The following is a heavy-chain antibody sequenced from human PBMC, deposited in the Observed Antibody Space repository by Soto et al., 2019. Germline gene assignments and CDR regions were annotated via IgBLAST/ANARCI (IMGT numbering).Heavy chain of an antibody. Sequence: GGSLRLSCAASGFTFSSYGMHWVRQAPGKGLEWVAVISYDGSNKYYADSVKGRFTISRDNAKNSLYLQMNSLRAEDTAVYYCARVRGHDILTGTPQPRFDPWGQGTLVTVSS. CDR2: ISYDGSNK. D-gene: IGHD3-9*01. J-gene: IGHJ5*02. CDR1: GFTFSSYG. CDR3: ARVRGHDILTGTPQPRFDP. V-gene: IGHV3-30*03.